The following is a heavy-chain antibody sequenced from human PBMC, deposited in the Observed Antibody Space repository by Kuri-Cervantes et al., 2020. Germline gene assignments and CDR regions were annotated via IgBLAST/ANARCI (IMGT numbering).Heavy chain of an antibody. CDR1: GFTFSSYG. J-gene: IGHJ4*02. D-gene: IGHD6-6*01. V-gene: IGHV3-30*12. Sequence: GESLKISCAASGFTFSSYGIHWVRQAPGKGLEWVAVISYDGSNKYYADSVKGRFTISRDNSKNTLYLQMNSLRDEDTAVYYCARDWEAARVFDYWGQGTLVTVSS. CDR3: ARDWEAARVFDY. CDR2: ISYDGSNK.